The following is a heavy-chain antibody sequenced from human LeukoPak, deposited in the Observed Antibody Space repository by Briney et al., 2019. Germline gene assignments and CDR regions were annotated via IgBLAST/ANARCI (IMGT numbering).Heavy chain of an antibody. CDR3: ASPGRLPMSFSRYYYGMDV. V-gene: IGHV1-69*04. J-gene: IGHJ6*02. CDR2: IIPILGIA. D-gene: IGHD4-11*01. CDR1: GGTFSSYA. Sequence: ASVKVSRKSSGGTFSSYAISWVRQAPGQGIGWMGRIIPILGIANYAQKFQGRVTITADKSTSTAYMELSSLRSEDTAVYYCASPGRLPMSFSRYYYGMDVWGQGTTVTVSS.